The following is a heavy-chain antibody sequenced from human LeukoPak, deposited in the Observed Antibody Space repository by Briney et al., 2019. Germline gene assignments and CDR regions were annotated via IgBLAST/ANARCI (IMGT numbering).Heavy chain of an antibody. Sequence: PSETLSLTCAVSGGSISSGGYSWSWIRQPPGKGLEWIGYIYHSGSTYYNPSLKSRVTISVDRSKNQFSLKLSSVTAADTAVYYCARDNGGNGFNWFDPWGQGTLVTVSS. CDR2: IYHSGST. CDR1: GGSISSGGYS. D-gene: IGHD4-23*01. CDR3: ARDNGGNGFNWFDP. J-gene: IGHJ5*02. V-gene: IGHV4-30-2*01.